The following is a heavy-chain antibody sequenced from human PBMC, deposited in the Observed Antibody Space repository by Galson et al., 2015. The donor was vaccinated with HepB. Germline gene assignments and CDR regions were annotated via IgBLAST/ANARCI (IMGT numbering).Heavy chain of an antibody. J-gene: IGHJ4*02. D-gene: IGHD3-22*01. Sequence: PALVKPPQTLTLTCTFSGFSLSTSGMCVSWIRQPPGKALEWLARIDWDDDKYYSTSLKTRLTISKDTSKNQVVLTMTNMDPVDTATYYCARYYYYDSSGYYYNLDYWGQGTLVTVSS. CDR1: GFSLSTSGMC. V-gene: IGHV2-70*11. CDR2: IDWDDDK. CDR3: ARYYYYDSSGYYYNLDY.